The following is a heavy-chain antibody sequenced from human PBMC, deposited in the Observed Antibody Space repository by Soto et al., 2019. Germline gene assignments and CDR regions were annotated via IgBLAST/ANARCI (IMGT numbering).Heavy chain of an antibody. J-gene: IGHJ4*02. CDR2: IIPIFGTA. V-gene: IGHV1-69*13. CDR1: GGTFSGYA. D-gene: IGHD5-18*01. CDR3: ARERVGVDTAMVIFDY. Sequence: SVTVSCQASGGTFSGYAISWVRQAPGQGLEWMGGIIPIFGTANYAQKFQGRVTITADESTSTAYMELSSLRSEDTAVYYCARERVGVDTAMVIFDYWGQGTLVTVSS.